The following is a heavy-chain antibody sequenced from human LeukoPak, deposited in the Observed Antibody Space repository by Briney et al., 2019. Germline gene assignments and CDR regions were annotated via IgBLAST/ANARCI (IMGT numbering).Heavy chain of an antibody. CDR2: LYPGVST. J-gene: IGHJ6*03. CDR1: GGPIYSYY. CDR3: ARMKFYDSTGYSPGHYMDV. V-gene: IGHV4-4*07. D-gene: IGHD3-22*01. Sequence: SETLSLTCTVSGGPIYSYYWSWIRQTAGKGLEWIGRLYPGVSTDYNPSLKSRVTMSVDTSRNQFALELNTMTAADTAVYYCARMKFYDSTGYSPGHYMDVWGKGTTVTVSS.